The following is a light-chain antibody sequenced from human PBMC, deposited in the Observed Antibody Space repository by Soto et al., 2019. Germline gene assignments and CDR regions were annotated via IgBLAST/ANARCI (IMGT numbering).Light chain of an antibody. J-gene: IGKJ1*01. CDR1: QSVSSY. Sequence: EIVLTQSPATLSLSPGERATLSCRASQSVSSYLAWYQQKPGQAPRLLIYDASNRATGIPARFSGSGSGTDFTLTISILEPEDFAVYYCLQRSNWPGTFGQGTKVEIK. V-gene: IGKV3-11*01. CDR2: DAS. CDR3: LQRSNWPGT.